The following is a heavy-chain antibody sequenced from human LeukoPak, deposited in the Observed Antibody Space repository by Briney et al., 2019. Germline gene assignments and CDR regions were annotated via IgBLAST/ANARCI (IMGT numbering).Heavy chain of an antibody. J-gene: IGHJ4*02. CDR2: IYQSGST. CDR3: AKMGRSDY. Sequence: PSQTLSLTCAVSGGSFTSGSYSWSWIRRPPGKGLEWIGFIYQSGSTYYNPSLESRVTISIDRSTNQFSLRLSSVAAADTAVYYCAKMGRSDYWGQGTLVTVSS. D-gene: IGHD3-10*01. CDR1: GGSFTSGSYS. V-gene: IGHV4-30-2*01.